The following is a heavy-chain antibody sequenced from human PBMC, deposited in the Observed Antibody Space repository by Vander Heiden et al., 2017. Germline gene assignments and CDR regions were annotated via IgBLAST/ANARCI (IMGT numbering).Heavy chain of an antibody. CDR3: ARGSQYGSQWFDP. J-gene: IGHJ5*02. D-gene: IGHD4-17*01. Sequence: QVQLVESGGGVVQPGRSLRLSCAASGLMFSNDAMHWVRQAPGKGLEWLALMSHDGSNEYYADSVKGRFTISRDNSKNTLYVQMNSLRAEDTAVYYCARGSQYGSQWFDPWGQGTLVTVSS. V-gene: IGHV3-30-3*01. CDR1: GLMFSNDA. CDR2: MSHDGSNE.